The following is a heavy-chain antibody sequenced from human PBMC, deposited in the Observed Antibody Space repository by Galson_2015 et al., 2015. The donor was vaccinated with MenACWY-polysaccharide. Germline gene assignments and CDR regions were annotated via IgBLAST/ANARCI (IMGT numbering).Heavy chain of an antibody. V-gene: IGHV3-23*01. CDR3: AKGGREADNWLDP. CDR1: GFTFSSYV. D-gene: IGHD3-10*01. Sequence: SLRLSCAVSGFTFSSYVMSWVRQAPGRGLEWVSSITDSGSSTYYVDSVKGRFTISRDNSKNTLFLQMNSLIADDTAVYYCAKGGREADNWLDPWGQGALATVSS. J-gene: IGHJ5*02. CDR2: ITDSGSST.